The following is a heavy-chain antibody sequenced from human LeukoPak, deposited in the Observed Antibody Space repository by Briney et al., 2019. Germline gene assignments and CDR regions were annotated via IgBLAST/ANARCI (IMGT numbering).Heavy chain of an antibody. CDR1: GFTFSNYF. Sequence: GGSLRPSCAASGFTFSNYFMHWVRQAPGKGLVWVSRISGDGTTTMYADSVKGRFTISRDNAKNTLYLQMNSLKDEDTAVYYCARRVDATRWFDPWGQGTLVAVSS. J-gene: IGHJ5*02. CDR2: ISGDGTTT. CDR3: ARRVDATRWFDP. V-gene: IGHV3-74*03. D-gene: IGHD2-15*01.